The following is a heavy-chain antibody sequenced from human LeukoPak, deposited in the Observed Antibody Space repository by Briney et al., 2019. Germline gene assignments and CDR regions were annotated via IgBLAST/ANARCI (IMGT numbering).Heavy chain of an antibody. J-gene: IGHJ3*02. Sequence: ASVKVSCKASGYTFTSYDINWVRQATGQGLEWMGWTNPNSGNTGYAQKFQGRVTITRNTSISTAYMELSSLRSEDTAVYYCARGKGPGEWFEDAFDIWGQGTMVTVSS. CDR3: ARGKGPGEWFEDAFDI. CDR2: TNPNSGNT. D-gene: IGHD3-3*01. CDR1: GYTFTSYD. V-gene: IGHV1-8*03.